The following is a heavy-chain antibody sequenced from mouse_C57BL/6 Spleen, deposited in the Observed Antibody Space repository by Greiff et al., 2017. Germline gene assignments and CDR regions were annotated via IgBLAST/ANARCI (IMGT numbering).Heavy chain of an antibody. V-gene: IGHV1-55*01. CDR3: ASPYYYGSGNYAMDY. Sequence: QVQLQQPGAELVKPGASVKMSCKASGYTFTSYWITWVKQRPGQGLAWIGDIYPGSGSTNYNEKFKSKATLTVDTSSSTAYMQLSSLTSEDSAVYYCASPYYYGSGNYAMDYWGQGTSVTVSS. J-gene: IGHJ4*01. CDR1: GYTFTSYW. CDR2: IYPGSGST. D-gene: IGHD1-1*01.